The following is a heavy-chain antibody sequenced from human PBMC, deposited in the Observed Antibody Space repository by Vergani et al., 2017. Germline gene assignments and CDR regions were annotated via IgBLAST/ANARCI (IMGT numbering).Heavy chain of an antibody. V-gene: IGHV3-23*01. CDR2: ISGSGGST. J-gene: IGHJ4*02. Sequence: EVQLLESGGGLVQPGGSLRLSCAASGFTFSSYAMSWVRQAPGKGLEWVSAISGSGGSTYYADSVKGRFTIARDNSKNTLYLQMNSLRAEDTAVYYCARDYGSSWYGFDYWGQGTLVTVSS. CDR1: GFTFSSYA. CDR3: ARDYGSSWYGFDY. D-gene: IGHD6-13*01.